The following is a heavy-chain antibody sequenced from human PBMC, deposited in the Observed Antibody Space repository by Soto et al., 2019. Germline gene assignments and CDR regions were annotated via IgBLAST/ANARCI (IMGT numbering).Heavy chain of an antibody. V-gene: IGHV3-30-3*01. CDR1: GFTFSSYA. D-gene: IGHD1-26*01. CDR2: ISYDGSNE. J-gene: IGHJ4*02. CDR3: ARVRLGAPTRYFDY. Sequence: VGSLRLSCAASGFTFSSYAMHWVRQAPGKGLERVALISYDGSNEYYADSVKGRITISRDDSNNSLYLQIHSLKTEDTAVYYYARVRLGAPTRYFDYWGQGTLVPVSS.